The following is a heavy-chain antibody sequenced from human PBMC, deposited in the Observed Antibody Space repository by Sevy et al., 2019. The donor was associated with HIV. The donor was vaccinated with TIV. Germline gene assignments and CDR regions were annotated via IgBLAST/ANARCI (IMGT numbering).Heavy chain of an antibody. J-gene: IGHJ6*03. V-gene: IGHV3-30-3*01. Sequence: GGYLRLSCAASGFTFSSYAMHWVRQAPGKGLEWVAVISYDGSNKYYADSVKGRFTISRDNSKNTLYLQMNSLRAEDTAVYYCARDPGDYSNYYYYYMDVWGKGTTVTVSS. D-gene: IGHD4-17*01. CDR2: ISYDGSNK. CDR1: GFTFSSYA. CDR3: ARDPGDYSNYYYYYMDV.